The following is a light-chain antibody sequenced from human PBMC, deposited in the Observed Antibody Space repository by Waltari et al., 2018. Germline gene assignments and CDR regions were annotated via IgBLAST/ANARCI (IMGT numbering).Light chain of an antibody. CDR2: KAS. J-gene: IGKJ1*01. CDR1: QSFSSW. Sequence: DIQMTQSPSTLSASVGDRVTITCRASQSFSSWLAWYQQTPGKAPKLLIYKASTLEGGVPSRCSGSGAGTEVTLTISSLQPDDFATDYCQKYNTYSTFGQGTKVEIK. V-gene: IGKV1-5*03. CDR3: QKYNTYST.